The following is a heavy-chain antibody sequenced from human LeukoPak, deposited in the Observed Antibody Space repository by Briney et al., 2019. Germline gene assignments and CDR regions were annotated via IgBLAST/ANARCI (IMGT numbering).Heavy chain of an antibody. CDR1: GFTFSSYA. J-gene: IGHJ4*02. Sequence: GGSLRLSCAASGFTFSSYAMHWVRQAPGKGLEWVAVISFDGSNKYYADSVKGRFTISRDNSKNTLYLQMNSLRAEDTAVYYCARDRNEPAYFDYWGQGTLVTVSS. CDR3: ARDRNEPAYFDY. D-gene: IGHD1-1*01. CDR2: ISFDGSNK. V-gene: IGHV3-30*04.